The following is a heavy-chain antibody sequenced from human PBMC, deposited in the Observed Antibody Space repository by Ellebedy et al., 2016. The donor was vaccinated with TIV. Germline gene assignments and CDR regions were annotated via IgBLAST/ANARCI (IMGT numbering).Heavy chain of an antibody. CDR1: GFSLTNIIMG. J-gene: IGHJ4*02. D-gene: IGHD2-21*02. V-gene: IGHV2-26*01. Sequence: SGPTLVKPKETLTLTCTVSGFSLTNIIMGVSWIRQPPGKALEWLAHIFSHDEKSYSPSLEARLSISKDTAKSQVVLTVANMDPVDTATYYCIRALKYCGGDCTYKFDFWGQGALVTVSS. CDR2: IFSHDEK. CDR3: IRALKYCGGDCTYKFDF.